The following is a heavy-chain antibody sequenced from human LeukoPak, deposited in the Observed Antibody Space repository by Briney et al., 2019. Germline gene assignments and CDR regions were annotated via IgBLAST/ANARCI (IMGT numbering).Heavy chain of an antibody. V-gene: IGHV4-4*07. CDR1: GGSISSYY. J-gene: IGHJ6*03. Sequence: SETLSLTCTVSGGSISSYYWSWIRQPAGKGLEWIGRIYTSGSTNYNPSLKSRVTMSVDTSKNQFSLKLSSVTATDTAVYYCARVRSTGPDEYYKDVWGKGTTVTVSS. D-gene: IGHD2-15*01. CDR3: ARVRSTGPDEYYKDV. CDR2: IYTSGST.